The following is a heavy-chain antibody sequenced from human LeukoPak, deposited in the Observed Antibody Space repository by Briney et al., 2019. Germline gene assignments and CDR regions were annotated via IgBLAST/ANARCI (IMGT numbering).Heavy chain of an antibody. J-gene: IGHJ4*02. Sequence: GGSLQISCKGSGYSFSTYWIGWVRPMPGKGLEWLGIIYPGDSDTTYSPSFQGQVTISADKSISTAYLQWSSLKAADTAMYYCARRDSSGWYYWGQGTLVTVSS. CDR3: ARRDSSGWYY. D-gene: IGHD6-19*01. CDR2: IYPGDSDT. V-gene: IGHV5-51*01. CDR1: GYSFSTYW.